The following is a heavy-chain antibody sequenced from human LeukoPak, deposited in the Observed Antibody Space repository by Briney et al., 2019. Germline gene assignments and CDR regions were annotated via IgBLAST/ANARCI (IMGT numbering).Heavy chain of an antibody. V-gene: IGHV3-23*01. J-gene: IGHJ4*02. CDR3: AKGTGYAVSYFDY. CDR2: ISGSGSST. CDR1: AFTFSSYA. D-gene: IGHD2-15*01. Sequence: GGSLRLSCAASAFTFSSYAMSWVRQAPGKGLEWVSAISGSGSSTYYADSVKGRFTISRDDSKNTLYLQMNSLRAEDTAVYYCAKGTGYAVSYFDYWGQGTLVTVSS.